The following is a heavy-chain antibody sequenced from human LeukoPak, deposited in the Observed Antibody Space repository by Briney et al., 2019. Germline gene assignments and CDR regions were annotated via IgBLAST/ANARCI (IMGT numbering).Heavy chain of an antibody. D-gene: IGHD2-2*01. CDR1: EFTFSTYW. CDR3: VRGSGNARGHYYMDV. Sequence: SGGSLRLSCAASEFTFSTYWMSWVRQAPGKGLEWVANIKQDGSEKYYVDSVRGRFTISRDNAKKSLYLQMNSLRAEDTAVYYCVRGSGNARGHYYMDVWGKGTTVTVSS. CDR2: IKQDGSEK. V-gene: IGHV3-7*01. J-gene: IGHJ6*03.